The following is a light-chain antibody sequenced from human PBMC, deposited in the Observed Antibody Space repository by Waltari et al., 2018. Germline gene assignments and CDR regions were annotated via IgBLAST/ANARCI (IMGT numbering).Light chain of an antibody. Sequence: QSALTQPRSVSGSPGQSVTISCTGAGSDVGGYTYGSWYQQHPGKAPKLMLDEVSKGPSGVPDRFSGSKSGNTASLTISGLQAEDEADYYCCSYAGDYSWIFGGGTKVTVL. V-gene: IGLV2-11*01. CDR1: GSDVGGYTY. CDR2: EVS. J-gene: IGLJ2*01. CDR3: CSYAGDYSWI.